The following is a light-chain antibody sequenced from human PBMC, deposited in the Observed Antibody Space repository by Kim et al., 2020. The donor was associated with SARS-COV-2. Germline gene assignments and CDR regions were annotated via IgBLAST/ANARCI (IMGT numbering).Light chain of an antibody. CDR2: GRN. J-gene: IGLJ3*02. V-gene: IGLV3-19*01. Sequence: VGLRQTVRITCQGDSLRSYYATWYQQKPRQAPVLVIYGRNNRPSGIPDRFSGSASGNTASLTISGTQAEDEADFYCQSRDSGGRVMFGGGTQLTVL. CDR1: SLRSYY. CDR3: QSRDSGGRVM.